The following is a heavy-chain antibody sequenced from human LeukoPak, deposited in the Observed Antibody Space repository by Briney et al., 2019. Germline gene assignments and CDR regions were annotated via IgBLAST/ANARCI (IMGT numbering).Heavy chain of an antibody. Sequence: GGSLRLSCAASGFTVSSNYMSWVRQAPGKGLEWVSIIYSGGSTYYADSVKGRFTISRDNSKNTLYLQMNSLRAEDTAVYYCAXXXXXLXWFXELXDWGQGTLVXVSS. CDR1: GFTVSSNY. CDR2: IYSGGST. V-gene: IGHV3-66*02. J-gene: IGHJ4*02. CDR3: AXXXXXLXWFXELXD. D-gene: IGHD3-10*01.